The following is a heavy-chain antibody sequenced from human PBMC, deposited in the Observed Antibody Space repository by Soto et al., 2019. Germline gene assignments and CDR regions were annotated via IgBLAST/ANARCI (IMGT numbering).Heavy chain of an antibody. V-gene: IGHV4-4*07. J-gene: IGHJ5*02. CDR1: GASISGFY. CDR3: VRDGTKTLRDWFDP. D-gene: IGHD1-1*01. CDR2: IYATGTT. Sequence: ETLSLTCTVSGASISGFYWSWIRKSAGKGLEWIGRIYATGTTDYNPSLKSRVMMSVDTSKKQFSLKLRSVTAADTAVYYCVRDGTKTLRDWFDPWGQGISVTVS.